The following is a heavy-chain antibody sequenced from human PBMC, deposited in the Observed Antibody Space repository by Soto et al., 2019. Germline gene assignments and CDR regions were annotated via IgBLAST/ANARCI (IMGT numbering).Heavy chain of an antibody. V-gene: IGHV1-46*01. CDR1: GYTFTSYY. D-gene: IGHD3-22*01. CDR3: ARGTNYYDSSVYYGY. Sequence: GASVKVSCKASGYTFTSYYMNWVRQAPGQGLEWLGIINPSGGYTTYAQRFLGRVTMTSDTSTSTVHMELGSLTSEDTAVYYCARGTNYYDSSVYYGYWGQGTLVTVS. J-gene: IGHJ4*02. CDR2: INPSGGYT.